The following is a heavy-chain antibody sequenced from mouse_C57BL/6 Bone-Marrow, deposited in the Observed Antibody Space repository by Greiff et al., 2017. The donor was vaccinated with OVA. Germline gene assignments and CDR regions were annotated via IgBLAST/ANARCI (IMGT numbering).Heavy chain of an antibody. CDR1: GYSITSGYY. Sequence: EVHLVESGPGLVKPSQSLSLTCSVTGYSITSGYYWNWIRQFPGNKLEWMGYISYDGSNNYNPSLKNRISITRDTSKNQFFLKLNSVTTEDTATYYCARGETAQAFYYFDYWGQGTTLTVSS. CDR3: ARGETAQAFYYFDY. D-gene: IGHD3-2*02. J-gene: IGHJ2*01. V-gene: IGHV3-6*01. CDR2: ISYDGSN.